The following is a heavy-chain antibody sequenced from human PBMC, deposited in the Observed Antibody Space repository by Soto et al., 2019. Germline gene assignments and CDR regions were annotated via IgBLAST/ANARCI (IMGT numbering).Heavy chain of an antibody. Sequence: SGGSLRLSCSASGFTFRIYAMHWVRQAPGRGLEYVSSISPDGGGTHYADSVKGRFTISRDNSKNTHYLQMGSLRIDDSAVYYCVKGEYYYDSSGYYPFDYWGQGTLVTVSS. J-gene: IGHJ4*02. V-gene: IGHV3-64D*06. CDR3: VKGEYYYDSSGYYPFDY. D-gene: IGHD3-22*01. CDR1: GFTFRIYA. CDR2: ISPDGGGT.